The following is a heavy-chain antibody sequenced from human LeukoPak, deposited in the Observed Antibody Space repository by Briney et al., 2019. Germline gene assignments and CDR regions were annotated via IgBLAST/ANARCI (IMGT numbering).Heavy chain of an antibody. J-gene: IGHJ5*02. Sequence: SETLSLTCTVSGGSISTYFWTWIRQFPGKGLEWIGYIYYTGTTSYNPSLKSRVTMSVDTSKNQFSLSLSSVTAADTAVYYCARYHQPSGPNWLDRWGQGTLVTVSS. CDR1: GGSISTYF. CDR2: IYYTGTT. CDR3: ARYHQPSGPNWLDR. V-gene: IGHV4-59*01. D-gene: IGHD2-15*01.